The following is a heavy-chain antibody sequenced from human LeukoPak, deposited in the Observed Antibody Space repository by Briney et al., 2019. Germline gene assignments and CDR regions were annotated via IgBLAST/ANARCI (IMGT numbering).Heavy chain of an antibody. J-gene: IGHJ4*02. Sequence: GGSLRLSCAASGFTFSSYAMSWVRQAPGKGLEWVSAISGSGGSTYYADSVKGRFTISRDNAKNSLYLQMNSLRAEDTAVYYCAREEIAVAGHFDYWGQGTLVTVSS. CDR1: GFTFSSYA. D-gene: IGHD6-19*01. CDR2: ISGSGGST. CDR3: AREEIAVAGHFDY. V-gene: IGHV3-23*01.